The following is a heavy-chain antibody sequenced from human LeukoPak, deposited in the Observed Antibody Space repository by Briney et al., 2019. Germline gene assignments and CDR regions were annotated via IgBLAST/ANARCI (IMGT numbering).Heavy chain of an antibody. V-gene: IGHV1-8*01. CDR2: MNPNGINT. CDR1: VYTYTTYD. Sequence: ASVKVSCKASVYTYTTYDINWVRQAPGQGLEWMGWMNPNGINTGSAQKFQGRITMTMNASITTAYMELSSLRSEDTTVYYCARGRMSFVWGQGTLVTVSS. D-gene: IGHD3/OR15-3a*01. CDR3: ARGRMSFV. J-gene: IGHJ1*01.